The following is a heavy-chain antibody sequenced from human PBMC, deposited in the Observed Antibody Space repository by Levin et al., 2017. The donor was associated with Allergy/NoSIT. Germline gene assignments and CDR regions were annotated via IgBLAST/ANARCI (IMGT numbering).Heavy chain of an antibody. V-gene: IGHV3-33*06. CDR1: GFTFSSYG. J-gene: IGHJ4*02. D-gene: IGHD5-12*01. Sequence: PGESLKISCAASGFTFSSYGMHWVRQAPGKGLEWVAVIWYDGSNKYYADSVKGRFTISRDNSKNTLYLQMNSLRAEDTAVYYCAKEGGWGGYDPVDYWGQGTLVTVSS. CDR3: AKEGGWGGYDPVDY. CDR2: IWYDGSNK.